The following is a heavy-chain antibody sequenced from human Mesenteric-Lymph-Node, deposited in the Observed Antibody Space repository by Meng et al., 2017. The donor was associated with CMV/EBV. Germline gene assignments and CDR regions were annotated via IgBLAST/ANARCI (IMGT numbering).Heavy chain of an antibody. CDR1: GFTLSTSGYTFSSFG. CDR2: IRYDGSKK. D-gene: IGHD3-16*01. J-gene: IGHJ6*02. V-gene: IGHV3-30*02. CDR3: AGGGQYYGMDF. Sequence: GGSLRLSCAASGFTLSTSGYTFSSFGLHWVRQAPGKGLEWVAFIRYDGSKKDYADSVKGRFTISRDNPRNTLYLQMTSLRAEDSAVYYCAGGGQYYGMDFWGRGTTVTVSS.